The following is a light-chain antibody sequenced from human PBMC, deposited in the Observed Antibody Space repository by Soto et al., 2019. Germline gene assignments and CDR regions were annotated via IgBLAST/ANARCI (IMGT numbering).Light chain of an antibody. J-gene: IGLJ2*01. Sequence: QSVLTQPASVSGSPGQSITISCTGTSRDIGSYNLVSWYQQHPGKAPKLMIYEGSKRPSGVSNRFSASKSGNTASLTISGLQAEDEADYYCSSYTFGNNLLFGGGTKLTVL. CDR1: SRDIGSYNL. V-gene: IGLV2-14*02. CDR2: EGS. CDR3: SSYTFGNNLL.